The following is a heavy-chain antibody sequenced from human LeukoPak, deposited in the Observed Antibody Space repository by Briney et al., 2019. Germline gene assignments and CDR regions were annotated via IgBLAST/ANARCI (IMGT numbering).Heavy chain of an antibody. Sequence: GASVKVSCKTSGYTFTGYYMHWVRQAPGQGLEWMGWINPNSGGTNYAQRFQGRVTMTRDTSMSTAYMELSRLRSDDSAVYYCARDSGGSSKPNWFDPWGQGTLVTVSS. D-gene: IGHD2-15*01. CDR3: ARDSGGSSKPNWFDP. CDR2: INPNSGGT. V-gene: IGHV1-2*02. J-gene: IGHJ5*02. CDR1: GYTFTGYY.